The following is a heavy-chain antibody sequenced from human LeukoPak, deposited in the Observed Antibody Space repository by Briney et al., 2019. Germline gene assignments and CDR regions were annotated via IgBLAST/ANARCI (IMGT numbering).Heavy chain of an antibody. CDR2: IHYIGTT. V-gene: IGHV4-59*08. Sequence: PSETLSLTCTVSGGSISSHYWSWIRQPPGKGLEWIGYIHYIGTTNYNPSLKSRVTISVDTSKNQFSLKLSSVTAADTAVYYCARHYGPWGQGALVTVSS. J-gene: IGHJ5*02. CDR1: GGSISSHY. D-gene: IGHD3-10*01. CDR3: ARHYGP.